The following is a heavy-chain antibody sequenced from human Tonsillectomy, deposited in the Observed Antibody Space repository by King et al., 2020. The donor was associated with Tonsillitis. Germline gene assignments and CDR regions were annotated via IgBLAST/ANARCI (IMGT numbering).Heavy chain of an antibody. CDR3: ARDEVFGGSSGSWFGP. D-gene: IGHD1-26*01. J-gene: IGHJ5*02. CDR2: INSHTGGA. V-gene: IGHV1-2*02. CDR1: GYTFGGYY. Sequence: VQLVQSGAEVKKPGASVKVSCKASGYTFGGYYIHWMRQAPGQGLEWMGWINSHTGGATYAPNFQGRVTFTRDTSITTAYLELSRLTFDDTAVYFCARDEVFGGSSGSWFGPWGGGTLVTVSS.